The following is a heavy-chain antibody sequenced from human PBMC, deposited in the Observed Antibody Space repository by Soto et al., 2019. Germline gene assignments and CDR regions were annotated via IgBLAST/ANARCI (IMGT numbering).Heavy chain of an antibody. CDR1: GGSVNSGNSY. CDR3: ASGTIYASYGMDV. V-gene: IGHV4-61*01. J-gene: IGHJ6*02. Sequence: QVQLQESGPGLVKPSETLSLTCTVSGGSVNSGNSYWSWIRRTPAKGLEWIGYIYQSGSTRYKPSLKSRVTVSLDTSKNQLSLQLSSVTAADTAVYCCASGTIYASYGMDVWGQGNTVTVSS. D-gene: IGHD1-1*01. CDR2: IYQSGST.